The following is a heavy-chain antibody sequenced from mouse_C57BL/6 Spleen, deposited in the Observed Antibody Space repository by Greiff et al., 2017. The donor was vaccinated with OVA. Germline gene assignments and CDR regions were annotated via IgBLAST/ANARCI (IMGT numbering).Heavy chain of an antibody. D-gene: IGHD2-1*01. Sequence: EVKLMESGGDLVKPGGSLKLSCAASGFTFSSYGMSWVRQTPDKRLEWVATISSGGSYTSYPDSVKGRFTISRDNAKNTLYLQMSSRKSEDTAMYYCARHWGNYGAMDYWGQGTSVTVSS. CDR1: GFTFSSYG. CDR3: ARHWGNYGAMDY. J-gene: IGHJ4*01. CDR2: ISSGGSYT. V-gene: IGHV5-6*01.